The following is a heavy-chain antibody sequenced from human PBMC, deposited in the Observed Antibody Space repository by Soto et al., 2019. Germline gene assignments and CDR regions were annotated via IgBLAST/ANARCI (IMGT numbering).Heavy chain of an antibody. CDR2: IYYSGST. CDR3: ARQGREYNWFDP. CDR1: GGSISSSSYY. D-gene: IGHD3-10*01. Sequence: SETLSLTCTVSGGSISSSSYYWGWIRQPPGKGLEWIGSIYYSGSTYYNPSLKSRVTISVDTSKNQFSLKLSSVTAADTAVYYCARQGREYNWFDPWGQGTLVTISS. V-gene: IGHV4-39*01. J-gene: IGHJ5*02.